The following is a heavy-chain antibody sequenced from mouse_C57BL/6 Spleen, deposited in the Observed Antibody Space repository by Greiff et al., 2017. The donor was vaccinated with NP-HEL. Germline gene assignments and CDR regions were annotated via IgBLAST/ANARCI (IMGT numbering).Heavy chain of an antibody. J-gene: IGHJ2*01. D-gene: IGHD2-1*01. V-gene: IGHV14-4*01. Sequence: EVQLQQSGAELVRPGASVKLSCTASGFNIKDDYMHWVKQRPEQGLEWIGWIDPENGDTEYASKFQGKATITADTSSNTAYLQLSSLTSEDTAVYYCTTVYGNTYYFDYWGQGTTLTVSS. CDR3: TTVYGNTYYFDY. CDR2: IDPENGDT. CDR1: GFNIKDDY.